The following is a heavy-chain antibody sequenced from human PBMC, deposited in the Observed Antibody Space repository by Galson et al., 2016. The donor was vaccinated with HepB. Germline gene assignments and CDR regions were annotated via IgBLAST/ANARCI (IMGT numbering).Heavy chain of an antibody. V-gene: IGHV3-53*01. CDR3: ARDPGRIAAAGHLDS. Sequence: LRLSCAGSGFIVSSHYMNWVRQPPGKGLEWVTIIYSGGATYYADSVKGRFTIARDNPKNPVYLQMNSLRVEDTAVYYCARDPGRIAAAGHLDSWGQGTLVTVSS. D-gene: IGHD6-13*01. CDR1: GFIVSSHY. J-gene: IGHJ5*01. CDR2: IYSGGAT.